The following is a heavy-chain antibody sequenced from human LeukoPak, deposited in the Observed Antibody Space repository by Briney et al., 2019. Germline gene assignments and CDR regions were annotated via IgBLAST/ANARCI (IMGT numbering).Heavy chain of an antibody. CDR2: ISSSSNTI. CDR1: GFTFSTYS. J-gene: IGHJ4*02. V-gene: IGHV3-48*01. D-gene: IGHD1-26*01. Sequence: GGSLRLSCAASGFTFSTYSMNWVRQAPGKGLEWVSYISSSSNTIYYADSVRGRFTISRDNAKNSMYLQVNSLRAEDTAVYYCARRENFDYWGQGTLVTVSS. CDR3: ARRENFDY.